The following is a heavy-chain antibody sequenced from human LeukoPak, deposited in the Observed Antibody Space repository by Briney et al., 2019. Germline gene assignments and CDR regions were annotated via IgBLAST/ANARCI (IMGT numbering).Heavy chain of an antibody. CDR2: IRYDGSNK. CDR3: AKGPYIVVVPAAVYSFDF. Sequence: SGGSLRLSCAASGFTFSNFGMHWVRQAPGKGLEWVTFIRYDGSNKYYAESVKGRFTISRDDSKSTLYLQMNNLKTEDTAMYYCAKGPYIVVVPAAVYSFDFWGQGTLVTVSS. CDR1: GFTFSNFG. V-gene: IGHV3-30*02. J-gene: IGHJ4*02. D-gene: IGHD2-2*01.